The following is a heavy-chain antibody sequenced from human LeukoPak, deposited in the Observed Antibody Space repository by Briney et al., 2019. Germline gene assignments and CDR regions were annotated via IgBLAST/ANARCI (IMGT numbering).Heavy chain of an antibody. CDR3: VRDRTASSWFVY. CDR2: ISTYNGNT. J-gene: IGHJ5*01. D-gene: IGHD6-13*01. V-gene: IGHV1-18*01. CDR1: GYTFTSYG. Sequence: GALVKVSCKASGYTFTSYGVSWVRQAPGQGLEWMGWISTYNGNTTYAQQLQGRVILTTDTSTNTVYMELRSLRSDDTAIYYCVRDRTASSWFVYWGQGTLVTVSS.